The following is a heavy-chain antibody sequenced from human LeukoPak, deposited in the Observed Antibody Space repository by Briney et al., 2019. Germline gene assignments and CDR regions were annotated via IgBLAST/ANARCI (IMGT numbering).Heavy chain of an antibody. CDR1: GYTFTGYY. CDR2: IDPNSGGT. J-gene: IGHJ4*02. CDR3: ARGLAARESYFDY. D-gene: IGHD1-26*01. Sequence: GASVKVSCKDSGYTFTGYYMHWVRQAPGQRLEWMGWIDPNSGGTNYAQKFQGRVTMTSDTSISTAYMDLTILRSDDTAVYFCARGLAARESYFDYWGQGTLVTVSS. V-gene: IGHV1-2*02.